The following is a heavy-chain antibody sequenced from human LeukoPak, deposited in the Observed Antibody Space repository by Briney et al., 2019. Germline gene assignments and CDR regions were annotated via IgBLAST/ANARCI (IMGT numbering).Heavy chain of an antibody. Sequence: GGSLRLSCAASGFTFSSYAMHWVRQAPGKGLEWVAVISYDGSNKYYADSVKGRFTIPRDNSKNTLYLQMSSLRAEDTAVYYCARDHDPGLLDYWGQGTQVTVSS. D-gene: IGHD5-12*01. CDR2: ISYDGSNK. J-gene: IGHJ4*02. CDR3: ARDHDPGLLDY. CDR1: GFTFSSYA. V-gene: IGHV3-30*15.